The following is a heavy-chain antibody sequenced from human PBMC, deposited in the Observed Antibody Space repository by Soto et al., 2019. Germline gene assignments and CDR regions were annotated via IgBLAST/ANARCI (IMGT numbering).Heavy chain of an antibody. J-gene: IGHJ5*02. CDR2: TYYRSKWFN. CDR3: ASEGRLAASIFHNWFDP. CDR1: GDSVSNNSAA. Sequence: SQTLSLTCAISGDSVSNNSAAWNWIRQSPSRGLEWLGRTYYRSKWFNNYALSVKGRITINPDTSKNQFSLQLNSVTPEDTAVYYCASEGRLAASIFHNWFDPWGQGTLVTVSS. V-gene: IGHV6-1*01. D-gene: IGHD3-3*02.